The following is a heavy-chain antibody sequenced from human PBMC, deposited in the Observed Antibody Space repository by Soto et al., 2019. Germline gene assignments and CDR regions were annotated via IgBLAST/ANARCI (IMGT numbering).Heavy chain of an antibody. J-gene: IGHJ5*02. V-gene: IGHV4-39*01. CDR2: IYYSGST. CDR3: ARHPDVARGGFDP. D-gene: IGHD3-10*01. Sequence: QPQLQESGPGLVKPSETLSLTCTVSGGSISSSRYYWGWIRQPPGKGLEWIGSIYYSGSTYYNPSRKGRVTLSVATPKNPFPLKLSSVTAADTAVYHCARHPDVARGGFDPWGQGTLVTVSS. CDR1: GGSISSSRYY.